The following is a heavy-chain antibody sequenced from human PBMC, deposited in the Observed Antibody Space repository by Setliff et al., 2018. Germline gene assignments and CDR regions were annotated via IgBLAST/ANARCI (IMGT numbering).Heavy chain of an antibody. Sequence: GASVKVSCKASGGTFRSYGISWVRQAPGQGLEWMGGTIPSFGSTNYAQKFQDRVTIITDESTSTAYMELSSLRTEDTAVYFCARGALVLQFLEWLPRFYYMDVWGKGTTVTVSS. J-gene: IGHJ6*03. CDR1: GGTFRSYG. D-gene: IGHD3-3*01. V-gene: IGHV1-69*05. CDR3: ARGALVLQFLEWLPRFYYMDV. CDR2: TIPSFGST.